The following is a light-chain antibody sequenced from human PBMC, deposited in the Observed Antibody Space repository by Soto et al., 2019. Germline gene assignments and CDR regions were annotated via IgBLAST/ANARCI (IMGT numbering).Light chain of an antibody. Sequence: EIEVTQSKTSLSASVGDRVTITCRASQSISSYLNWYQQKPGKAPKLLIYAASSLQSGVPARFSGSGSGTDFTLTISSLQPEDFVTYYCQQSYSTPITFGHGTLLEIK. CDR3: QQSYSTPIT. J-gene: IGKJ5*01. CDR1: QSISSY. V-gene: IGKV1-39*01. CDR2: AAS.